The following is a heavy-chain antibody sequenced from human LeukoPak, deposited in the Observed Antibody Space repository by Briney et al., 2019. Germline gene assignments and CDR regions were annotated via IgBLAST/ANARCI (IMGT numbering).Heavy chain of an antibody. CDR2: ISGSGGRT. J-gene: IGHJ5*02. V-gene: IGHV3-23*01. Sequence: GGSLRLSCAASGFTFSSYAMNWVRQAPGKGLEWVSGISGSGGRTNYADSVKGRFTISRDNSKNTLYLQMNSLRAEDTAVYYCAKATGRITFGPWGQGTLVTVSS. CDR1: GFTFSSYA. CDR3: AKATGRITFGP. D-gene: IGHD3-16*01.